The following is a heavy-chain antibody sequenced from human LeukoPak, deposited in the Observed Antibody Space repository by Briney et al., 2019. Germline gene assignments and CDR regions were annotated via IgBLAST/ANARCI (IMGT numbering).Heavy chain of an antibody. CDR3: ARARYGDYRGFDY. CDR1: GGSISSGGYS. J-gene: IGHJ4*02. D-gene: IGHD4-17*01. CDR2: IYHSGST. V-gene: IGHV4-30-2*01. Sequence: SQTLSLTCAVSGGSISSGGYSWSWIRQPPGKGLEWIGYIYHSGSTYYNPPLKSRVTISVDRSKNQFSLKLSSVTAADTAVYYCARARYGDYRGFDYWGQGTLVTVSS.